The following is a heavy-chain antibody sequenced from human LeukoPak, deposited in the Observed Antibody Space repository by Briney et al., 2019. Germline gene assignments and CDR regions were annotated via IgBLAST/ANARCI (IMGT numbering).Heavy chain of an antibody. CDR2: MNPNSGNT. J-gene: IGHJ5*02. D-gene: IGHD2-2*01. V-gene: IGHV1-8*01. CDR1: GYTFTSYD. Sequence: ASVKVSCKASGYTFTSYDINWVRQATGQGLEWMGWMNPNSGNTGYAQKFQGRVTMTRNTSISTAYMELSSLRSEDTAVYYCARGYCSSTSYSNWFDPWGQGTLVTVSS. CDR3: ARGYCSSTSYSNWFDP.